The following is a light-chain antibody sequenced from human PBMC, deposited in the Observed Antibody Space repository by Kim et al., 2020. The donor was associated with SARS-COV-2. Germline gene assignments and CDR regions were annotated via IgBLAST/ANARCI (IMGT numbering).Light chain of an antibody. CDR3: HQYNDWPPGDT. V-gene: IGKV3-15*01. J-gene: IGKJ2*01. CDR2: GAS. Sequence: SPGERVTLSCRASQSVSNNLAWYQHKPGQPPRLRIYGASTRATGVPARFSGSGSGTDFTLTVSSLQSEDFAVYYCHQYNDWPPGDTFGQGTKLEIK. CDR1: QSVSNN.